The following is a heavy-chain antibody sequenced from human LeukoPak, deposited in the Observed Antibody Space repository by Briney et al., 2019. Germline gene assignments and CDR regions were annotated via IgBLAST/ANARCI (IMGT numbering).Heavy chain of an antibody. CDR2: ISPSGGNT. CDR3: ANSYRSVVVPAAHDY. J-gene: IGHJ4*02. D-gene: IGHD2-2*01. CDR1: GFIFAGYT. V-gene: IGHV3-48*01. Sequence: GGSLRLSCAGSGFIFAGYTMNWVRQAPGKGLQWLAYISPSGGNTLYADSVTGRFTISRDNAKNSVYLQMNSLRAEDTAVYYCANSYRSVVVPAAHDYWGQGTLVTVSS.